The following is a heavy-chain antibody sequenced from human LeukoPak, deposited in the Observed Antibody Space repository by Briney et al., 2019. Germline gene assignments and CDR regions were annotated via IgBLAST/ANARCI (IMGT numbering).Heavy chain of an antibody. CDR3: ARGKRGYSGYGNYYYMDV. CDR2: ISSSGSTI. Sequence: PGESLRLSCAASGFTFSDYYMSWIRQPPGKGLEWVSYISSSGSTIYYADSVKGRFTISRDNAKNSLYLQMNSLRAEDTAVYYCARGKRGYSGYGNYYYMDVWGKGTTVTVSS. D-gene: IGHD5-12*01. J-gene: IGHJ6*03. V-gene: IGHV3-11*01. CDR1: GFTFSDYY.